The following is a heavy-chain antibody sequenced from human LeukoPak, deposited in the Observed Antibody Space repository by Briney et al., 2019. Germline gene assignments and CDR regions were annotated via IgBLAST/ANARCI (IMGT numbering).Heavy chain of an antibody. CDR3: AKREGPYYFDY. V-gene: IGHV3-23*01. CDR2: ISGSGGST. J-gene: IGHJ4*02. Sequence: PGGSLRLSCAASVYTFSSYDMSCLPRAPGEGVEGVSAISGSGGSTYYADSVKGRFTISRDNSKNTLYLQMNSLRAEDTAVYYCAKREGPYYFDYWGQGTLVTVSS. D-gene: IGHD5-24*01. CDR1: VYTFSSYD.